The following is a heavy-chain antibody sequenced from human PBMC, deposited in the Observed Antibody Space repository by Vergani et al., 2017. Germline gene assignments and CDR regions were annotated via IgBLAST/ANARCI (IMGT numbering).Heavy chain of an antibody. CDR1: GGSFIRYH. V-gene: IGHV4-34*01. J-gene: IGHJ6*03. Sequence: QVQLQQWGGGVLKPSETLSLTCVVTGGSFIRYHWTWIRQSPGEGLEWVADSNHTGRPDYNPSLKSRLTMSVDKSRNQFSLTRHSVTATDTAIYFCARVNTETNGHLYYYYYIDVWGQGTAVTVS. CDR3: ARVNTETNGHLYYYYYIDV. CDR2: SNHTGRP. D-gene: IGHD2-8*01.